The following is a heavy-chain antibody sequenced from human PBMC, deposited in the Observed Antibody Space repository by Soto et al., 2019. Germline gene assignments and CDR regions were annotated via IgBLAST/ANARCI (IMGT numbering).Heavy chain of an antibody. CDR3: AREAGELPSVG. D-gene: IGHD1-26*01. V-gene: IGHV1-46*03. J-gene: IGHJ4*02. Sequence: QVQLVQSGAEVKKPGASVKVSCKASGYTFTSYYMHWVRQAPGQGLEWMGIINPSGGSTSYAQKFQGRGTMTRDTSTSAVYMELSSLRSEDTAVYYCAREAGELPSVGWGQGTLVTVSS. CDR1: GYTFTSYY. CDR2: INPSGGST.